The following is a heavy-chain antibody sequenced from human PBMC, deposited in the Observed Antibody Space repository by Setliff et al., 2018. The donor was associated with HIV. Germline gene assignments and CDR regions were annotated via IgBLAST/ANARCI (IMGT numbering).Heavy chain of an antibody. CDR1: GGSLTGYY. J-gene: IGHJ3*02. V-gene: IGHV1-2*02. CDR3: ARAAGDWNTFDI. Sequence: ASVKVSCKASGGSLTGYYIHWVRQAPGQGLEWMGWIIPNSDDTNYAQKFQGRVTMTRDSSISTAYMEMSRLRSDDTAIYYCARAAGDWNTFDIWGQGTMVTVSS. D-gene: IGHD1-1*01. CDR2: IIPNSDDT.